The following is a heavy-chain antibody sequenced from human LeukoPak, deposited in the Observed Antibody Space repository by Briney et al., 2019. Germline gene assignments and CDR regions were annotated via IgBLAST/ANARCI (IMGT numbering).Heavy chain of an antibody. J-gene: IGHJ4*02. CDR1: GFTFSSYA. Sequence: GGSRRLSCAASGFTFSSYAMSWVRQAPGKGLEWVSAISGSGGSTYYADSVKGRFTISRDNSKNTLYLQMNSLRAEDTAVYYCANSITIFGVVIGGRLFDYWGQGTLVTVSS. D-gene: IGHD3-3*01. V-gene: IGHV3-23*01. CDR3: ANSITIFGVVIGGRLFDY. CDR2: ISGSGGST.